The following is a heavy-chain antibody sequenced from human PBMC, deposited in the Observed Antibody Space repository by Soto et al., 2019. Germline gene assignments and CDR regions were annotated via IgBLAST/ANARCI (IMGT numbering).Heavy chain of an antibody. CDR2: INHSGST. J-gene: IGHJ1*01. D-gene: IGHD6-19*01. CDR3: ARAIAVTQYFQH. Sequence: SETLSLTCAVYGGSFSGYYWSWIRQPPGKGLEWIGEINHSGSTNYNPSLKSRVTISVDTSKNQFSLKLSSVTAADTAVYYCARAIAVTQYFQHWGKGTLVTVST. CDR1: GGSFSGYY. V-gene: IGHV4-34*01.